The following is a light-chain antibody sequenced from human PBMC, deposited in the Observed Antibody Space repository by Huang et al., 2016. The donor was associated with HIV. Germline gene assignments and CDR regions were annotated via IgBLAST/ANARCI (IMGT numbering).Light chain of an antibody. V-gene: IGKV3-15*01. CDR3: QQYNNWPQT. Sequence: EIVMTQSPATLSVSPGERATLSCRASQSVSSNLVWYQQKPGQAPRLLIYGASTRGTGIPARFSGSGSGTEFTLTISSLQSEDFAVYYCQQYNNWPQTFGQGTKVKSN. J-gene: IGKJ1*01. CDR2: GAS. CDR1: QSVSSN.